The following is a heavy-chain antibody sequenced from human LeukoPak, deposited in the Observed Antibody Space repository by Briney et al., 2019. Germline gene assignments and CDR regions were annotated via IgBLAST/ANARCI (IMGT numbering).Heavy chain of an antibody. CDR1: GFTFNTFW. CDR3: ARDPYTRGFGAFDV. CDR2: IKEDGSEK. V-gene: IGHV3-7*04. Sequence: PGGSLRLSCAASGFTFNTFWMTWVRQAPGKGLEWVANIKEDGSEKVYVDSLKGRFTISRDNAKTALYLQMNSLRVEDTAVYYCARDPYTRGFGAFDVWGQGTMVTVSS. J-gene: IGHJ3*01. D-gene: IGHD1-26*01.